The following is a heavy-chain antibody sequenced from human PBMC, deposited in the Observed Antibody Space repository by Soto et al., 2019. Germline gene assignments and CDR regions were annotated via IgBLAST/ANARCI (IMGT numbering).Heavy chain of an antibody. J-gene: IGHJ4*02. V-gene: IGHV3-23*01. CDR3: AKGRWSSGWYFDY. CDR1: GFTFSSYA. Sequence: EVQLLESGGGLVQPGGSLRLSCAASGFTFSSYAMSWVRQAPGKGLEWVSAISGSGGSTYYADSVKGRFTISRDNSKNTVYLQMNSLRAEDTAVYYCAKGRWSSGWYFDYWGQGTLVTVSS. D-gene: IGHD6-19*01. CDR2: ISGSGGST.